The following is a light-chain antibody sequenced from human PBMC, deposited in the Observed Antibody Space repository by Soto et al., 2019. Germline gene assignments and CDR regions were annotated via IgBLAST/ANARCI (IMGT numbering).Light chain of an antibody. CDR3: QQYNNWPRT. J-gene: IGKJ1*01. CDR1: QSGSSD. V-gene: IGKV3-15*01. CDR2: SAS. Sequence: EILMALALSTLSWSPGQRPTLSFRASQSGSSDLAWYHQKPGQAPRLLIYSASTRATGIPARFSGSGSGTEFTLTINSLQSEDFAVYFCQQYNNWPRTFGQGTKVDIK.